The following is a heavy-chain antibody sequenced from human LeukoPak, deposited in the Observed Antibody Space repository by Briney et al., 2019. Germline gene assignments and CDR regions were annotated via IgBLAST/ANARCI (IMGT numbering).Heavy chain of an antibody. CDR3: ARDRGITGTSDFDY. Sequence: PSETLSLTCAVYGGSFSGYYWSWIRQPPGKGLEWIGEINHSGSTYYNPSLKSRVTISVDTSKNQFSLKLSSVTAADTAVYYCARDRGITGTSDFDYWGQGTLVTVSS. V-gene: IGHV4-34*01. D-gene: IGHD1-20*01. CDR2: INHSGST. J-gene: IGHJ4*02. CDR1: GGSFSGYY.